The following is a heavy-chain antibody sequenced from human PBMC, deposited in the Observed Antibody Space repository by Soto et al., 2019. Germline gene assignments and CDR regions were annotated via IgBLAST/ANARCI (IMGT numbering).Heavy chain of an antibody. CDR2: IYYSGST. Sequence: ETLSLTCTVSGGSISSSSYYWGWIRQPPGKGLEWIGSIYYSGSTYYNPSLKSRVTISVDTSKNQFSLKLSSVTAADTAVYYCARRSSTVPPRLDYWGQGTLVTVSS. D-gene: IGHD4-17*01. CDR1: GGSISSSSYY. V-gene: IGHV4-39*01. J-gene: IGHJ4*02. CDR3: ARRSSTVPPRLDY.